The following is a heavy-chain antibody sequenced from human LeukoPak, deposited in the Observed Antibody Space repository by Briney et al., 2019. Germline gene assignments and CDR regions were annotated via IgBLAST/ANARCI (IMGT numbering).Heavy chain of an antibody. CDR1: GFTFSSYS. CDR2: ISSSSSTI. CDR3: ARDREYSSSWYDY. D-gene: IGHD6-13*01. V-gene: IGHV3-48*01. Sequence: GESLRLSCAASGFTFSSYSMNWVRQAPGKGLEWVSYISSSSSTIYYADSVKGRFTISRDNAKNSLYLQMNSLRAEDTAVYYCARDREYSSSWYDYWGQGTLVTVSS. J-gene: IGHJ4*02.